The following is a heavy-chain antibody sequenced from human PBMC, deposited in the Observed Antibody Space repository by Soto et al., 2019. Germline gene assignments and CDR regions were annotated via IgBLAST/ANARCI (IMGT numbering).Heavy chain of an antibody. J-gene: IGHJ6*02. D-gene: IGHD6-19*01. V-gene: IGHV4-59*01. Sequence: QVQLQESGPGLVKPSETLSLACTVSGGSLSSYYWSWIRQPPGKGLEWIGYIYYSGSTNYNPSLKSRVTISVDTSKNPFSLNLSSVTAADTAVYYCARVTGAGRMDVWGQGTTVTVSS. CDR2: IYYSGST. CDR1: GGSLSSYY. CDR3: ARVTGAGRMDV.